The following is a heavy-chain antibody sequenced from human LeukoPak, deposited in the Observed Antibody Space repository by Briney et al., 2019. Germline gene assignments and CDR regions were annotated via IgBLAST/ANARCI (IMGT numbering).Heavy chain of an antibody. CDR2: IYPGESIYASENT. Sequence: SETLSLTCSVSGVSISAYYWSWIRQPAGKGLEWIGRIYPGESIYASENTNYNPSLKSRVTISVDTSKNQFSLKLSSVTAADTAVYYCAGSSSSQIDYWGQGTLVTVSS. CDR1: GVSISAYY. D-gene: IGHD6-6*01. V-gene: IGHV4-4*07. CDR3: AGSSSSQIDY. J-gene: IGHJ4*02.